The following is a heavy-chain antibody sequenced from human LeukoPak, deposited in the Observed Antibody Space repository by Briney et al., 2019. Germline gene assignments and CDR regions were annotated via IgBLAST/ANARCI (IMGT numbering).Heavy chain of an antibody. J-gene: IGHJ4*02. V-gene: IGHV1-2*02. D-gene: IGHD2-2*02. CDR1: GYTFTGYY. CDR3: ERAMGLGYCSNTSCYKGDFDY. CDR2: INPNSGGT. Sequence: ASVKVSCKASGYTFTGYYMQWVRQAPGQGLEWMGWINPNSGGTNYAQKFQGRVTMTRDTSISTAYMELSRLRSDDTAVYYWERAMGLGYCSNTSCYKGDFDYGGQGTLVTVSS.